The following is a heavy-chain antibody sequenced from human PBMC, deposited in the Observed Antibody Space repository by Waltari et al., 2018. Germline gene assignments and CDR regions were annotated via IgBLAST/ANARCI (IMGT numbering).Heavy chain of an antibody. CDR1: GGSFSDYY. V-gene: IGHV4-34*01. CDR3: ARLSNYEYYGSDYSYGMDV. Sequence: QVQLQQWGAGLLKPSETLSLTCAVYGGSFSDYYWSWIRQPPGKGLEWIGEINQSGSTNYNPSRKSRVTISVDMSKNQFSLKLSSVTAADTAVYYCARLSNYEYYGSDYSYGMDVWGQGTTVTVSS. CDR2: INQSGST. D-gene: IGHD4-4*01. J-gene: IGHJ6*02.